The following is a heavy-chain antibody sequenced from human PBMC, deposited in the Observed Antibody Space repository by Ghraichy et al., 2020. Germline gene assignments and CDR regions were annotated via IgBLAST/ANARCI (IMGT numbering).Heavy chain of an antibody. CDR3: ARGPGCLDP. CDR2: INHSGST. D-gene: IGHD6-19*01. V-gene: IGHV4-34*01. J-gene: IGHJ5*02. CDR1: GGSFSGYY. Sequence: SETLSLTCAVYGGSFSGYYWSWIRQPPGKGLEWIGEINHSGSTNYNPSLKSRVTISVDTSKNQFSLKLSSVTAADTAVYYCARGPGCLDPWGQGTLVTVSS.